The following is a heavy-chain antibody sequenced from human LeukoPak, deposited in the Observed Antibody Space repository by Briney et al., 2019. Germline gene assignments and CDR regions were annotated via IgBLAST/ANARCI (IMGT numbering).Heavy chain of an antibody. Sequence: PGGSLRLSCAASGFTFSSYAMSWVRQAPGKRLEWVTAISGSGGSTYYADSGKGRFTISRDNSKNTLYLQMNSLRAEDTAVYYCAKAPQMIVVVIRYFXYWGQGTLVTVSS. J-gene: IGHJ4*02. CDR2: ISGSGGST. CDR3: AKAPQMIVVVIRYFXY. D-gene: IGHD3-22*01. V-gene: IGHV3-23*01. CDR1: GFTFSSYA.